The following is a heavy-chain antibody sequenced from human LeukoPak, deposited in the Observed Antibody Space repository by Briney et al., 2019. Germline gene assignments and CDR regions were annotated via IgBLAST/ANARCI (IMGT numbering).Heavy chain of an antibody. CDR3: ARDDIVVVPAAMHYYYYYYGMDV. V-gene: IGHV1-18*01. D-gene: IGHD2-2*01. CDR1: GYTFTSYG. J-gene: IGHJ6*02. Sequence: ASVKVSCKASGYTFTSYGISWVRQAPGQGLEWMGWISAYNGNTNYAQKLQGRVTMTTDTSTSTAYMELRSLRSDDTAEYYCARDDIVVVPAAMHYYYYYYGMDVWGQGTTVSVSS. CDR2: ISAYNGNT.